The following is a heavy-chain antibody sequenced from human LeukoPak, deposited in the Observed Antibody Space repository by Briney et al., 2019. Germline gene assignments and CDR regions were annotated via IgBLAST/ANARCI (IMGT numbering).Heavy chain of an antibody. D-gene: IGHD3-22*01. V-gene: IGHV1-2*02. CDR2: INPNSGGT. CDR3: ARVAVPYYYDSSGYLTYFDY. J-gene: IGHJ4*02. CDR1: GYTFTGHY. Sequence: ASLKVSCKASGYTFTGHYIHWVRQAPGQGLEWMGWINPNSGGTNYQQKFQDRVTMTRDTSISTAYMELSRLRSDDTAVYYCARVAVPYYYDSSGYLTYFDYWGQGTLVTVSS.